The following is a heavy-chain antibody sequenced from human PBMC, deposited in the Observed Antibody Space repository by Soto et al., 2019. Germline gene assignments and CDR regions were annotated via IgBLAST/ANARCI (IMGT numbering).Heavy chain of an antibody. D-gene: IGHD3-9*01. CDR1: GYTFTSYG. Sequence: ASVKVSCKASGYTFTSYGISWVRQAPGQGLEWMGWINAYNGNTKYSQKLQGRFSISRDESKSIAYMQMNSLKIEDTAVYYCAKDRDILTGYYSPNSFDYWGQGTLVTVSS. V-gene: IGHV1-18*01. CDR3: AKDRDILTGYYSPNSFDY. J-gene: IGHJ4*02. CDR2: INAYNGNT.